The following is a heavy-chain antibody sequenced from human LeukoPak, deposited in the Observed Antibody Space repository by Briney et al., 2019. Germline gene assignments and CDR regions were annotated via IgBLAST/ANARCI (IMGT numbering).Heavy chain of an antibody. CDR2: IYSGGST. CDR1: GFSVSSSY. J-gene: IGHJ4*02. CDR3: ARDGTGIYFDY. D-gene: IGHD1-26*01. V-gene: IGHV3-53*01. Sequence: GGSLRLSCAASGFSVSSSYMSWVRQAPGKGLEWVSVIYSGGSTYYADSVKGRFTISRDNSKNTLYLQMNSLRAEDTAVYCCARDGTGIYFDYWGQGTLVTVSS.